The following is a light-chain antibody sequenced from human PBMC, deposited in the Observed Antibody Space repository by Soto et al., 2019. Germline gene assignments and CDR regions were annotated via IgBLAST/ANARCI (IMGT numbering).Light chain of an antibody. V-gene: IGKV1-5*01. CDR2: DAS. CDR1: QSINNW. CDR3: QQYNSYWT. J-gene: IGKJ1*01. Sequence: DIQMTQSPSTLSASVGDRVTLTCRASQSINNWLAWYQQKPGKAPKLLIYDASSLESGVPSRFSGSGSGTEFTLTISSLQPDDFATYYCQQYNSYWTFGQGTKVEIK.